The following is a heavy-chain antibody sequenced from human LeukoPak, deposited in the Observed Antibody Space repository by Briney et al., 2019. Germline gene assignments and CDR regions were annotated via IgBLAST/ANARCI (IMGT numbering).Heavy chain of an antibody. J-gene: IGHJ4*02. V-gene: IGHV1-69*06. CDR2: IIPIFGTA. D-gene: IGHD2-2*01. CDR3: ARDVVAPPHVDY. CDR1: GGTFSSYA. Sequence: ASVKVSCKASGGTFSSYAISWVRQAPGQGLEWMGGIIPIFGTANYAQKFQGRVTITADKSTSTAYMELSSLRSEDTAVYYCARDVVAPPHVDYWGQGTLVTVSS.